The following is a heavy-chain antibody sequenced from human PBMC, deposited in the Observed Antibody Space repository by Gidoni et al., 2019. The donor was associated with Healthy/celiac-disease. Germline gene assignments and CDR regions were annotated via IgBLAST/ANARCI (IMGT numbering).Heavy chain of an antibody. CDR2: INPSGGST. V-gene: IGHV1-46*01. CDR1: GYTFTSYY. J-gene: IGHJ4*02. D-gene: IGHD3-16*01. Sequence: QVQLVQSGAEVKKPGASVKVSCKASGYTFTSYYMHWVRQAPGQGLEWMGIINPSGGSTSYAQKFQGRVTMTRDTSTSTVYMELSSLRSEDTAVYYCARDPDSLRRDGYNGGVDYWGQGTLVTVSS. CDR3: ARDPDSLRRDGYNGGVDY.